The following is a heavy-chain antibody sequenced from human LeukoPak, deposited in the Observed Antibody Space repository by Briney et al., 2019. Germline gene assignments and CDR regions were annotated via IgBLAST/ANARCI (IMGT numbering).Heavy chain of an antibody. V-gene: IGHV4-34*01. J-gene: IGHJ4*02. CDR3: ARAPDYYGSGSEFDY. CDR1: GGSFSGYY. D-gene: IGHD3-10*01. CDR2: INHSGST. Sequence: SETLSLTCAVYGGSFSGYYWSWIRQPPGKGLEWIGEINHSGSTNYNPSLKSRVTISVDTSKNQFSLKLSSVTAADTAVYYCARAPDYYGSGSEFDYWGQGTLVTVSS.